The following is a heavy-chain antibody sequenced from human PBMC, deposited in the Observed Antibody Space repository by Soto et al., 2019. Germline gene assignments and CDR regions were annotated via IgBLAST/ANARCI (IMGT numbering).Heavy chain of an antibody. CDR1: AGTFIRYA. J-gene: IGHJ3*02. V-gene: IGHV1-69*06. D-gene: IGHD2-15*01. CDR3: ARDLGLYCSGGSCYGDDAFDI. Sequence: SVEVSCKASAGTFIRYAISWVRQAPGQGLECMGGIIPIFGTANYAQKFQGRVTITADKSTSTAYMELSSLRSEDTAVYYCARDLGLYCSGGSCYGDDAFDIWGQGTMVTVSS. CDR2: IIPIFGTA.